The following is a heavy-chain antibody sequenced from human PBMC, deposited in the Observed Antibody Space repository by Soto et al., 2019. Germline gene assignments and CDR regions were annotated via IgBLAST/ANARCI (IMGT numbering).Heavy chain of an antibody. D-gene: IGHD4-17*01. Sequence: HPGGSLRLSCAASGFTFSSYAMHWVRQAPGKGLEWVAVISYDGSNKYYADSVKGRFTISRDNSKNTLYLQMNSLRAEDTAVYYCARERTTNRGNYYYYGMDVWGQGTTVTVSS. CDR1: GFTFSSYA. CDR3: ARERTTNRGNYYYYGMDV. J-gene: IGHJ6*02. V-gene: IGHV3-30-3*01. CDR2: ISYDGSNK.